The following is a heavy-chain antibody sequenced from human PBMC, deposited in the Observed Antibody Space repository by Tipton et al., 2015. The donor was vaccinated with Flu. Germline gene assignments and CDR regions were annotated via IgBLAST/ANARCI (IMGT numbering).Heavy chain of an antibody. Sequence: VQLVQSGAEVKKPGESLKISCKASGYSFTNYWIAWVRQMPGKGLEWTGIIYLDDSDARYSPSFQGQVTISADKYISTAYLQWSSLKASDTAMYYCARGKDYSSADSFDYWGQGTLVTVSS. CDR3: ARGKDYSSADSFDY. CDR2: IYLDDSDA. CDR1: GYSFTNYW. J-gene: IGHJ4*02. D-gene: IGHD3-10*01. V-gene: IGHV5-51*03.